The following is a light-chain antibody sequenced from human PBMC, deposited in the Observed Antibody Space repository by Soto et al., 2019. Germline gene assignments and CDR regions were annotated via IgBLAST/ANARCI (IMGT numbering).Light chain of an antibody. CDR2: DTS. CDR1: KDISTQ. Sequence: EIVLTQSPATLSLSPGERATLSCWASKDISTQLGWYQQKPGQAPRLLIYDTSERATGIPTRLSGGGFGTEFTLTISRVEPEDFAVYVCQQRDSWPITFGGGTKVEIK. V-gene: IGKV3-11*01. J-gene: IGKJ4*01. CDR3: QQRDSWPIT.